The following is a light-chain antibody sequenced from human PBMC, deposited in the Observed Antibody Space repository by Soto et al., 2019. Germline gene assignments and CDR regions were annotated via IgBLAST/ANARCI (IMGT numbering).Light chain of an antibody. Sequence: DVQMTQSPSSVSASVGDRFTITCRASQSIISWLAWYQQKSGEATKLLIYAASSLQSGVPSRFSGSGYGTDFNLTISSLQPEDFATYFCQQAYTLPLTFGGGTKVDIK. J-gene: IGKJ4*01. CDR3: QQAYTLPLT. V-gene: IGKV1-12*01. CDR1: QSIISW. CDR2: AAS.